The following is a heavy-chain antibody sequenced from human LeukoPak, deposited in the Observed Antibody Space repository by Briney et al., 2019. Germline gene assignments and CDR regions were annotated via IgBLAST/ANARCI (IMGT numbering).Heavy chain of an antibody. D-gene: IGHD3-10*01. CDR3: AKEHSGSYPDPNRENWFDP. CDR2: ISGLDGTT. CDR1: GFTLGSYA. V-gene: IGHV3-23*01. Sequence: GGSLRLSCAASGFTLGSYAMSWVRQAPGKGLEWVSSISGLDGTTFYAVSVKGRFTISRDSSKNTLYLQMNSLRTEDTAVYYCAKEHSGSYPDPNRENWFDPWGQGTLVTVSS. J-gene: IGHJ5*02.